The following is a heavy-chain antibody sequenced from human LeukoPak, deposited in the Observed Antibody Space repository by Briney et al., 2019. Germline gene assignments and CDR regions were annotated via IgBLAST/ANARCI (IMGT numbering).Heavy chain of an antibody. D-gene: IGHD6-13*01. V-gene: IGHV1-2*02. CDR1: GYTFTDQW. Sequence: ASVKVSCKASGYTFTDQWIHWVRQAPGQGLEWLGWINPNSGGTNYAQKFEGRIAMTTDTSINTGYMEMTRLTFDDTAVYYCARAHSSLRLYHFDYWGQGTLVTVSS. CDR2: INPNSGGT. CDR3: ARAHSSLRLYHFDY. J-gene: IGHJ4*02.